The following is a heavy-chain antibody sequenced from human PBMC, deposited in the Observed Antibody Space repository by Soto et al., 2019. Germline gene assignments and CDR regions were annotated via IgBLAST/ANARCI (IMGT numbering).Heavy chain of an antibody. V-gene: IGHV4-39*01. CDR1: GGSFSSSSYY. J-gene: IGHJ5*02. CDR3: ARREKVRGVIKFDP. D-gene: IGHD3-10*01. Sequence: SGALSLTCTVFGGSFSSSSYYWGWIRQPPAKRLEWIERIYYSVSTYYNPPITSQVTNAEDTSKNQYPLKLSSVTAADTAVYYCARREKVRGVIKFDPWGQGTLVTDSS. CDR2: IYYSVST.